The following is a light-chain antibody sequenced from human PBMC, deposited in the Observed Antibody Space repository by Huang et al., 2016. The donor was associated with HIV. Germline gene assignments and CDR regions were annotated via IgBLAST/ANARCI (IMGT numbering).Light chain of an antibody. Sequence: EIVLTQSPGTLSLSPGERATLSCRASQSVSSSYLAWYQQKPGQAPRLLIYGASSRATGSADRFSGSGSGTDFTLTISRLEPEDFAVYYCQQYGSRYTFGQGTKLEIK. V-gene: IGKV3-20*01. J-gene: IGKJ2*01. CDR3: QQYGSRYT. CDR2: GAS. CDR1: QSVSSSY.